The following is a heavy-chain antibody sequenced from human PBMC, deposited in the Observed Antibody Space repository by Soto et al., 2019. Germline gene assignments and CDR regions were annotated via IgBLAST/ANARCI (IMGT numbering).Heavy chain of an antibody. D-gene: IGHD6-13*01. J-gene: IGHJ4*02. CDR1: GFTFDDYA. V-gene: IGHV3-9*01. CDR2: ISWNSGSI. CDR3: AKDSAGYSSSLDY. Sequence: PGGSLRLSCAASGFTFDDYAMHWVRQAPGKGLEWVSGISWNSGSIGYADSVKGRFTISRDNAKNSLYPQMNSLRAEDTALYYCAKDSAGYSSSLDYWGQGTLVTVSS.